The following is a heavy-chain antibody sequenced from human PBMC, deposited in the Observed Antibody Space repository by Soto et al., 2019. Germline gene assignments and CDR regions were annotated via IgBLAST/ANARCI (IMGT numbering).Heavy chain of an antibody. CDR3: ARRTFAGGIDYYFDS. CDR2: IDPSDSYT. Sequence: GESLKISCKGSGYSFTSYWISWVRQMPGKGLEWMGRIDPSDSYTNYSPSFQGHVTISADKSISTAYLQWSSLKASDTAMYYCARRTFAGGIDYYFDSWGQGTQVTVSA. V-gene: IGHV5-10-1*01. CDR1: GYSFTSYW. D-gene: IGHD6-13*01. J-gene: IGHJ4*02.